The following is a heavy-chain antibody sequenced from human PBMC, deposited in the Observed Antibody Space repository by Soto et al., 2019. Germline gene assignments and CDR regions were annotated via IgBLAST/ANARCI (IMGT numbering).Heavy chain of an antibody. Sequence: QVQLVQSGAEVKKPGSSVKVSCTASGGTFSSYTISWVRQAPGQGLEWMGRIIPILGIANYAQKFQGRVTITADKSTSTAYMELSSLRSEDTAVYYCASHLMTTVSNFDYWGQGTLVTVSS. CDR1: GGTFSSYT. CDR2: IIPILGIA. D-gene: IGHD4-17*01. CDR3: ASHLMTTVSNFDY. V-gene: IGHV1-69*02. J-gene: IGHJ4*02.